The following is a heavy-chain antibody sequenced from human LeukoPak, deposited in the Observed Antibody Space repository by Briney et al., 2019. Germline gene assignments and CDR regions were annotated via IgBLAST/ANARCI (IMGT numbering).Heavy chain of an antibody. D-gene: IGHD2-8*01. CDR1: GGSISSSSYY. J-gene: IGHJ5*02. CDR2: IYYSGST. V-gene: IGHV4-39*07. Sequence: SETLSLTCTVSGGSISSSSYYWGWIRQPPGKGLEWIGSIYYSGSTYYNPSLKSRVTISIDTSKNQFSLKLSSVTAADTAVYYCAQNGQSGFSFDPWGQGTLVTVSS. CDR3: AQNGQSGFSFDP.